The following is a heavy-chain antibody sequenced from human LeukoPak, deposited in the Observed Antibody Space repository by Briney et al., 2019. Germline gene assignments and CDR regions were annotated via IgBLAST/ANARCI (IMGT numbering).Heavy chain of an antibody. CDR3: ARDYGNNWFDP. J-gene: IGHJ5*02. CDR1: GGSISSGDYY. D-gene: IGHD4-17*01. Sequence: SETLSLTCTVSGGSISSGDYYWSWIRQHPGKGLEWIGYIYYSGDTYYNPSLRSRVSISVDTSKNQFSLKLSSVTVADTAMYYCARDYGNNWFDPWGQGTLVTVSA. CDR2: IYYSGDT. V-gene: IGHV4-31*02.